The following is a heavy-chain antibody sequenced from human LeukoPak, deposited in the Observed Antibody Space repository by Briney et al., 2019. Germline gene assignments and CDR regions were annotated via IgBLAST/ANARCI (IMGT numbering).Heavy chain of an antibody. CDR1: GYSFTSYW. J-gene: IGHJ6*03. V-gene: IGHV5-51*01. Sequence: GESLKISCKGSGYSFTSYWIGWVRQLPGKGLEWMGIIYPGDSDARYSPSFQGQVTISADKSISTAYLQWSSLKASDTAMYYCARRDRHYYYYMDVWGKGTTVTVSS. CDR3: ARRDRHYYYYMDV. CDR2: IYPGDSDA.